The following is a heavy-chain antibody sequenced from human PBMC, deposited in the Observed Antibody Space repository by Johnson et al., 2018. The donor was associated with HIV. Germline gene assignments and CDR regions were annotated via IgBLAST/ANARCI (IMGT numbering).Heavy chain of an antibody. V-gene: IGHV3-15*01. J-gene: IGHJ3*02. Sequence: VQLVESGGGVVRPGGSLRLSCAASGFTFSNAWMSWVRQAPGKGLEWVGRINSKTDGATTDYDATVKGRVTISRDDSKNTLYLQMNSLKTEDTAVYYCNTDFIMAAAGHDAFDIWGQGTMVTVSS. CDR3: NTDFIMAAAGHDAFDI. CDR1: GFTFSNAW. CDR2: INSKTDGATT. D-gene: IGHD6-13*01.